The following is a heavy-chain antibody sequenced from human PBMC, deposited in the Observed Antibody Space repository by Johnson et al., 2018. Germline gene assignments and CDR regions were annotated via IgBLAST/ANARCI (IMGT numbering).Heavy chain of an antibody. D-gene: IGHD1-7*01. CDR1: GFSFSNYA. CDR2: ISFDGSKK. V-gene: IGHV3-30*18. CDR3: AKGGRRNYEDIYEYFQD. Sequence: VQLVESGGGVVHPGTSLRLSCAASGFSFSNYAMHWVRQAPGKGLECVAVISFDGSKKYYADSVKGRFTLSRDNSEKTLYLQMNRLRTEDTAGYYCAKGGRRNYEDIYEYFQDWGQGTLVTVSS. J-gene: IGHJ1*01.